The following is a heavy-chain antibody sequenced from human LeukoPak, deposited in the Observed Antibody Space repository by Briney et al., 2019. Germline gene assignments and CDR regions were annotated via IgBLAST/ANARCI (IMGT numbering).Heavy chain of an antibody. J-gene: IGHJ3*02. D-gene: IGHD2-8*01. CDR2: IVVGSGNT. CDR1: GFTFTSSA. CDR3: AAVPTNANAFDI. V-gene: IGHV1-58*01. Sequence: SVKVSCKASGFTFTSSAVQWVRQARGQRLEWIGWIVVGSGNTNYAQKFQERVTITRDMSTSTAYMELSSLRSEDTAVYYCAAVPTNANAFDIWGQGTMVTVSS.